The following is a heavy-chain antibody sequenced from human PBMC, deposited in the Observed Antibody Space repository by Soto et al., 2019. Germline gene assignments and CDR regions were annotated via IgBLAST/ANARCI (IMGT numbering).Heavy chain of an antibody. V-gene: IGHV4-31*03. CDR2: IYYTGDT. CDR1: VDSMTSGGYY. J-gene: IGHJ4*02. Sequence: SETLSLTCSVSVDSMTSGGYYCSWFRHHPGKGLEWVGSIYYTGDTYFNPSLKSRITVSMDTSKNEFSLKLTSVTSADTAVYFCARGAPRPRDVPTYFNFWGQGTLVTVSS. CDR3: ARGAPRPRDVPTYFNF.